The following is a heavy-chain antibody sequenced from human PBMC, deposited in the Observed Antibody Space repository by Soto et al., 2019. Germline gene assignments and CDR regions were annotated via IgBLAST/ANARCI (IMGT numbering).Heavy chain of an antibody. Sequence: QVQLVQSGAAVKKPGASVKVSCKASGYNFTSYGIRWVRQAPGQGLAWMGWISAYNCNTNYAQKLQGRVTMTTDTSTSTAYMELRSLRSDDTAVYDCARVKYYPPYCNYYGIDVWGQGTTVTVSS. CDR1: GYNFTSYG. V-gene: IGHV1-18*01. CDR2: ISAYNCNT. J-gene: IGHJ6*02. D-gene: IGHD1-26*01. CDR3: ARVKYYPPYCNYYGIDV.